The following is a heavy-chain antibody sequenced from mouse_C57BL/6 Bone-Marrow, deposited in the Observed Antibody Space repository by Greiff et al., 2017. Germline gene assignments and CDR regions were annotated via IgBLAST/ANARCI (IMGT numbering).Heavy chain of an antibody. V-gene: IGHV1-64*01. J-gene: IGHJ1*03. CDR3: AREGLLRYLYWYFDV. D-gene: IGHD1-1*01. Sequence: QVQLQQPGAELVKPGASVKLSCKASGYTFTSYWMHWVKQRPGQGLEWIGMIHPNSGSTNYNEKFKSKATLTVDKSSSTAYMQLSSLTSEDSAVYYCAREGLLRYLYWYFDVWGTGTTVTVSS. CDR2: IHPNSGST. CDR1: GYTFTSYW.